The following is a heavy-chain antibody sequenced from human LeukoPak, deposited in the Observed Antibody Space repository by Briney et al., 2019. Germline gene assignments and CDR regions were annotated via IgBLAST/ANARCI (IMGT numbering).Heavy chain of an antibody. V-gene: IGHV3-30*02. J-gene: IGHJ6*03. Sequence: GGSLRLSCAASGFTFSSYGMHWVRQAPGKGLEWVAYIQYDGSNEQYADSVKGRFSISRDSSKNILYPQMNSLRAEDTAVYYCAKPGSSGWNHYYMDVWGKGTTVTVSS. CDR2: IQYDGSNE. D-gene: IGHD6-19*01. CDR1: GFTFSSYG. CDR3: AKPGSSGWNHYYMDV.